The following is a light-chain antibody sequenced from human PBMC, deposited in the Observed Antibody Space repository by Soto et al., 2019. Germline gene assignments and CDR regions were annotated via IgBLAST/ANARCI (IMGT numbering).Light chain of an antibody. CDR2: DTS. Sequence: EIVLTQSPATLSVSPGERATLSCRASQSVSIKLAWYQQKPGQAPRLLIYDTSTRAPGIPARFSGSGSGTDFTLTISSLEPEDFAVYYCQQRQYWPPITFGQGTRLEI. J-gene: IGKJ5*01. CDR1: QSVSIK. V-gene: IGKV3-11*01. CDR3: QQRQYWPPIT.